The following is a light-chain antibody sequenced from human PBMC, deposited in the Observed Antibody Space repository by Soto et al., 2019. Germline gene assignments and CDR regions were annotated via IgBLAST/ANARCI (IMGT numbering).Light chain of an antibody. CDR3: QQYNSYWT. Sequence: DIPMTQSPSTLSASVGYRITITCLASQSISSWLAWYQHKPGKAPKLLIYDASSLESGVPSRFSGSGSGTEFTLTISRLQTDDFATYYCQQYNSYWTFGQGTKVDIK. J-gene: IGKJ1*01. V-gene: IGKV1-5*01. CDR1: QSISSW. CDR2: DAS.